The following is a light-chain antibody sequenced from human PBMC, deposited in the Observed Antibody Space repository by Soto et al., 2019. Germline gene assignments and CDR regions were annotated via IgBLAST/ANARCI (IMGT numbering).Light chain of an antibody. J-gene: IGLJ2*01. CDR3: SSKTSASTLVV. CDR1: SSDVGGYNF. Sequence: QSALTQPASVSGSPGQSITISCTGTSSDVGGYNFVSWYQQHPGKAPKLMIYDVTYRPSGVSNRFSGSKSGNTASLTISGLQAEDEADYRCSSKTSASTLVVFGGGTKLTVL. V-gene: IGLV2-14*01. CDR2: DVT.